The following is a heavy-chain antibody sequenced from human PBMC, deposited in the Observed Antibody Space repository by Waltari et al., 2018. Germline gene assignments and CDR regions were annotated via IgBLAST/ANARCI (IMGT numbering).Heavy chain of an antibody. CDR2: MGGSGLI. V-gene: IGHV3-23*01. J-gene: IGHJ6*04. CDR1: GFTFSRYT. D-gene: IGHD6-13*01. CDR3: AKDEGSRIAPTFGMDV. Sequence: QMLESGGGFIQSGGSLRLSCAASGFTFSRYTVHWVRKAPGVGLEWVAIMGGSGLIHYGDSVKGRVIIARDTSKNTVYLEMYRLRVEDTAIYFCAKDEGSRIAPTFGMDVWGEGTTVTVSS.